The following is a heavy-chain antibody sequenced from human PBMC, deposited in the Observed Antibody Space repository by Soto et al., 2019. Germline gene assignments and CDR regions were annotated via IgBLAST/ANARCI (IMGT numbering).Heavy chain of an antibody. CDR3: ARELYGSGSYYQTNNWFDP. V-gene: IGHV1-46*01. D-gene: IGHD3-10*01. Sequence: ASVKVSCKASGYTFTSYYIHWVRQAPGQGLEWMGIINPSGGSTSYAQKFQGRVTMTRDTSTNTVYMELSSLRSEDTAVYYCARELYGSGSYYQTNNWFDPWGQGILVTVSS. J-gene: IGHJ5*02. CDR1: GYTFTSYY. CDR2: INPSGGST.